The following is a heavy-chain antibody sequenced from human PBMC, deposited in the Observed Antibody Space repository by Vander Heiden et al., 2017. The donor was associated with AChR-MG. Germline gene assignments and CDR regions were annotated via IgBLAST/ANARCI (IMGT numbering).Heavy chain of an antibody. CDR3: AREARGNPHKYYEYYGMDV. CDR1: VFSFNTYG. Sequence: QVQLVESGGGVVQPGRSLRLPCVASVFSFNTYGMSWVRKAPGKGLEWVSFTWYDGSNKYYEDSVKGRFTISRDNFRNTVYLQMNSVRVEDTAVYYCAREARGNPHKYYEYYGMDVWGQGTMVTVSS. CDR2: TWYDGSNK. D-gene: IGHD3-3*01. J-gene: IGHJ6*02. V-gene: IGHV3-33*01.